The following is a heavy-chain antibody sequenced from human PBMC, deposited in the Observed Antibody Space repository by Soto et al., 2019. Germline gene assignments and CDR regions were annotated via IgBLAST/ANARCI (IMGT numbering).Heavy chain of an antibody. CDR2: INHSGST. Sequence: QVQLQQWGAGLLKPSETLSLTCAVYGGSFSGYYWSWIRQPPGKGLEWIGEINHSGSTNYNPSLKSRVTISVDTSNNQFSLKLSSVTAADTAVYYCARYQPEGVGTFDYWGQGTLVTVSS. CDR3: ARYQPEGVGTFDY. D-gene: IGHD1-26*01. V-gene: IGHV4-34*01. J-gene: IGHJ4*02. CDR1: GGSFSGYY.